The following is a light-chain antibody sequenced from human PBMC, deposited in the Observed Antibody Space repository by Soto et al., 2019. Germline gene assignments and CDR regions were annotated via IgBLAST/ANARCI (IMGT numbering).Light chain of an antibody. V-gene: IGKV1-5*03. Sequence: DIQRTQSPSTLSASVGDRVTITCRASQSSSSWVAWYQQKPGKAPKLLIYKASSLESGVPSRFSGSGSGTEFPLTISSLQPDDFATYYCQQYNSYPLTFGGGTKV. CDR3: QQYNSYPLT. CDR2: KAS. CDR1: QSSSSW. J-gene: IGKJ4*01.